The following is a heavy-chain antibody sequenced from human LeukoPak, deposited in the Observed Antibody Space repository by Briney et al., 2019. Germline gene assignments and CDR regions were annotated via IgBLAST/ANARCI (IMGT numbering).Heavy chain of an antibody. CDR1: GYTFTGYY. J-gene: IGHJ4*02. D-gene: IGHD3-22*01. CDR2: INPNSGGT. V-gene: IGHV1-2*02. CDR3: AGSGYYYDTSGYFTNYFDY. Sequence: GASVKVSCKASGYTFTGYYMHWVRQAPGQGLEWMGRINPNSGGTNYAQKFQGRVTMTRDTSISTAYMELSRLRSDDTAVYYCAGSGYYYDTSGYFTNYFDYWGQGTLVTVSS.